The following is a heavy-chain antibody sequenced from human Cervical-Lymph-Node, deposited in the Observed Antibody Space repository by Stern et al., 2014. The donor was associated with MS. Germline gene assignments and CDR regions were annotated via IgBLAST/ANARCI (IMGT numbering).Heavy chain of an antibody. V-gene: IGHV3-33*01. D-gene: IGHD1-7*01. CDR1: GFSFSNYG. CDR2: IWYDGNKK. J-gene: IGHJ4*02. Sequence: VQLEESGGGVVQPGRSLRLSCAASGFSFSNYGMHWGRQAPGKGLELLAVIWYDGNKKYYADSVKGRFTISRDNSKNTLFLQMSSLTAEDTALYYCARGNWNYEGMGYWGQGTLVTVSS. CDR3: ARGNWNYEGMGY.